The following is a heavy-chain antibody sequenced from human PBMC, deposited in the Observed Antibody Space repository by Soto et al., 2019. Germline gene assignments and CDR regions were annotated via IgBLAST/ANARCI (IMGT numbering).Heavy chain of an antibody. V-gene: IGHV3-33*01. CDR1: GLTFSYSG. J-gene: IGHJ4*02. CDR2: IWYDGSNK. Sequence: GGSLRLSCAASGLTFSYSGMHWVRQAPGKGLEWVAVIWYDGSNKNYADSVKGRFTISRDNSKSTLYLQMNSLRVEDTAVYYCVRGNTGYGNFDSWGQGTLVTVSS. D-gene: IGHD5-12*01. CDR3: VRGNTGYGNFDS.